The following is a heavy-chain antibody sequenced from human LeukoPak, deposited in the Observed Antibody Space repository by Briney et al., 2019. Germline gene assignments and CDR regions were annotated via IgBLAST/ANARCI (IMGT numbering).Heavy chain of an antibody. Sequence: GRSLRLSCAASGFTFSSYAMHWVRQAPGKGLEWVAFISSDGSNKYYADSVKGRFSISRDNSKNTLYLQMNSLRAEDTAIYYCAKQDTSMGYFDYWGRGTLVSVSS. CDR3: AKQDTSMGYFDY. D-gene: IGHD5-18*01. J-gene: IGHJ4*02. CDR1: GFTFSSYA. CDR2: ISSDGSNK. V-gene: IGHV3-30*04.